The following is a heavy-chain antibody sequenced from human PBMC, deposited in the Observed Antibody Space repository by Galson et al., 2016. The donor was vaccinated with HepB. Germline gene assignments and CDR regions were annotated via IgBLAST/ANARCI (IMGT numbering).Heavy chain of an antibody. Sequence: ETLSLTCTVSGGSIISYYWSWTRQSPGKGLECIGYIYYSGSTNYNPSLNSRATMSVDTSKNQFSLKLYSVTAADTAVYYCARGSSVTHYTFDYWGQGTLVTVPS. D-gene: IGHD4-17*01. CDR3: ARGSSVTHYTFDY. V-gene: IGHV4-59*01. CDR2: IYYSGST. CDR1: GGSIISYY. J-gene: IGHJ4*02.